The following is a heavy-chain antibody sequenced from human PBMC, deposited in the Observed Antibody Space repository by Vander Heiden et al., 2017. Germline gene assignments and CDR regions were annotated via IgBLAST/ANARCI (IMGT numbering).Heavy chain of an antibody. Sequence: QLQLQESGPGLVKPSETLSLTCTVSGGSISSSSYYWGWIRQPPGKGLEWIGSIYYSGRTYYNPSLKGRVTISVDTSKNQFSLKLSSVTAADTAVYYCARHYYTVTTFDYWGQGTLVTVSS. CDR1: GGSISSSSYY. V-gene: IGHV4-39*01. D-gene: IGHD4-17*01. CDR2: IYYSGRT. J-gene: IGHJ4*02. CDR3: ARHYYTVTTFDY.